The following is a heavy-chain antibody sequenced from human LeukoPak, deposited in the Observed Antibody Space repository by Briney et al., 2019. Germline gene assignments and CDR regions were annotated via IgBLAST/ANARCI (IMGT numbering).Heavy chain of an antibody. CDR1: GYTFTGYY. CDR3: ARDRGRFVVVPAAIVY. J-gene: IGHJ4*02. V-gene: IGHV1-2*02. Sequence: ASVKVSCKASGYTFTGYYMHWVRQAPGQGLEWMGWINPNSGGTNYAQKFQGRVTVTRDTSISTAYMELSRLRSDDTAVNYCARDRGRFVVVPAAIVYWGQGTLVTVSS. CDR2: INPNSGGT. D-gene: IGHD2-2*01.